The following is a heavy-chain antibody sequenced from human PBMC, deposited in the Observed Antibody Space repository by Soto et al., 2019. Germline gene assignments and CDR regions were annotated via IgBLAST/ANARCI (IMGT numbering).Heavy chain of an antibody. CDR1: GYRFTSYW. V-gene: IGHV5-51*01. J-gene: IGHJ5*02. CDR3: ARSGGFPWFDP. D-gene: IGHD2-15*01. Sequence: GVSLKISCKGAGYRFTSYWIGLVRKMTGKGLGWMGIIYPGDSDTRYSPSFQGQVTISADKSISTAYLQWSSLKASDTAMYYCARSGGFPWFDPWGQGTLVTVSS. CDR2: IYPGDSDT.